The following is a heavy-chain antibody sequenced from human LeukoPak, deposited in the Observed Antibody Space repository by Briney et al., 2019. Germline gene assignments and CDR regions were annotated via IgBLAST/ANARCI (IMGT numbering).Heavy chain of an antibody. V-gene: IGHV1-8*02. CDR3: AIDSRDGYNWNIDY. J-gene: IGHJ4*02. CDR2: MNPNSGNT. CDR1: GYTFTSYG. Sequence: ASVKVSCKASGYTFTSYGISWVRQAPGQGLEWMGWMNPNSGNTGYAQKFQGRVTMTRNTSISTAYMELSSLRSEDTAVYYCAIDSRDGYNWNIDYWGQGTLVTVSS. D-gene: IGHD5-24*01.